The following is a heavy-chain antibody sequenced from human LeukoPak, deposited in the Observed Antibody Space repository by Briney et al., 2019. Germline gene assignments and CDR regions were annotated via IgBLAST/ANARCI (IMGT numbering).Heavy chain of an antibody. CDR3: ARVGHDYSNH. CDR2: ISSSSSYI. D-gene: IGHD4-11*01. J-gene: IGHJ5*02. CDR1: GFTFSTYR. V-gene: IGHV3-21*01. Sequence: GGSLRLSCAASGFTFSTYRMNWVRQVPGKGLEWVSSISSSSSYIYYADSVKGRFTISRDNAKNSLYLQMNSLRAEDTAVYYCARVGHDYSNHWGQGTLVTVSS.